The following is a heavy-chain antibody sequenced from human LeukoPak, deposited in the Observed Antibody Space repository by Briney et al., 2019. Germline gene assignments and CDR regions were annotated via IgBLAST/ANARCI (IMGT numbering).Heavy chain of an antibody. D-gene: IGHD3-10*01. CDR3: ARQTFGGDLDY. CDR2: ISVYNANT. J-gene: IGHJ4*02. CDR1: GYTFTSYG. V-gene: IGHV1-18*01. Sequence: GASVKVSCKASGYTFTSYGISWVRQAPGQGLEWMAWISVYNANTKYAQKFQDRVTMTTDTSTSTAYMELRSLRSDDTAVYYCARQTFGGDLDYWGQGTLVTVSS.